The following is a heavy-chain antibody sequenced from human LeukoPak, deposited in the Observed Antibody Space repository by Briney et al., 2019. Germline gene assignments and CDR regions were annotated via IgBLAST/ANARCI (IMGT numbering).Heavy chain of an antibody. J-gene: IGHJ4*02. CDR1: GFSFSSYE. D-gene: IGHD3-10*01. Sequence: GGSLRLSCAASGFSFSSYEMNWVRQAPGKGLEWVSYISSSGSTKYYADSVKGRFTMSRDNAKNSLYLQMNSLRAEDTAVYYCARDVGFGGYSRGIFDYWGQGTLVTVSS. V-gene: IGHV3-48*03. CDR2: ISSSGSTK. CDR3: ARDVGFGGYSRGIFDY.